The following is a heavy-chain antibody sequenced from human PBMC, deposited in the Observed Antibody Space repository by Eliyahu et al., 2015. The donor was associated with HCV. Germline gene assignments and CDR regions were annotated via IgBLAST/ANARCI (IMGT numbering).Heavy chain of an antibody. CDR3: TTDRADSSGYDYYFDY. CDR1: XFTFSNAR. Sequence: EVQLVESGGGLVKPGGSLRLSCAXSXFTFSNARMSXVRQAXGKGLEWVGRIKSKTDGGTTDYAAPVKGRFTISRDDSKNTLYLQMNSLKTEDTAVYYCTTDRADSSGYDYYFDYWGQGTLVTVSS. V-gene: IGHV3-15*01. D-gene: IGHD3-22*01. J-gene: IGHJ4*02. CDR2: IKSKTDGGTT.